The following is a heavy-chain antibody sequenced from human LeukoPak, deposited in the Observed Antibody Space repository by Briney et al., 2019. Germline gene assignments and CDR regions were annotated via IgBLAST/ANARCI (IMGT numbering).Heavy chain of an antibody. CDR2: IDSDGSGT. CDR3: ARGGGDHAFDI. J-gene: IGHJ3*02. D-gene: IGHD6-25*01. V-gene: IGHV3-74*01. Sequence: GGSLRLSCAASGFTFDHYGMGWVRRAPGKGLVWVSRIDSDGSGTIYADSVKGRFTVSRDNAKNTLYLQMNSLRAEDTAVYYCARGGGDHAFDIWGQGTMVTVSS. CDR1: GFTFDHYG.